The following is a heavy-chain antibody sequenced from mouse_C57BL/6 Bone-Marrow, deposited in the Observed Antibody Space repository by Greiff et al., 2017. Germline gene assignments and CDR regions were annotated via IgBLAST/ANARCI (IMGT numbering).Heavy chain of an antibody. CDR1: GYTFTSYW. V-gene: IGHV1-55*01. CDR2: IYPGSGST. J-gene: IGHJ4*01. Sequence: VQLQQSGAELVKPGASVKMSCKASGYTFTSYWITWVTQRPGQGLEWIGDIYPGSGSTNYTEKFKSTATLTVDTSSSTAYMQLSSLTSEDSAVYYCGNYYAMDYWGQGTSVTVSS. CDR3: GNYYAMDY.